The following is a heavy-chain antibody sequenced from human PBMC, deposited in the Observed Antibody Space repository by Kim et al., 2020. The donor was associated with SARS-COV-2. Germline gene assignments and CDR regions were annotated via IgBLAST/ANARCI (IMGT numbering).Heavy chain of an antibody. CDR3: ARSTPSLAGTFDI. Sequence: SETLSLTCTVSGDSISTYYWSWIRQPPGKGLEWIGCIYYSGSTNYNPSLMRRVTISVDTSKNQFSLKLSSVTAADTAVYYCARSTPSLAGTFDIWGQGT. V-gene: IGHV4-59*08. CDR2: IYYSGST. CDR1: GDSISTYY. J-gene: IGHJ3*02.